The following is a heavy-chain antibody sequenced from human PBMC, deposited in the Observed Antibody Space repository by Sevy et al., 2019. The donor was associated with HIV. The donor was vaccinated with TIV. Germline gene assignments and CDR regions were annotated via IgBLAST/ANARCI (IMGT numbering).Heavy chain of an antibody. J-gene: IGHJ4*02. CDR1: GFTFSDHG. CDR3: AKEDYGGNLPNYFAS. V-gene: IGHV3-30*18. Sequence: GGALRLSCAASGFTFSDHGMHWVRQAPGTGLDWVAAISYDGNNRYYADSVKGRFTISRDNSKNTLYLQMDSVRPEDTAVYYCAKEDYGGNLPNYFASWGQGTRVTVSS. CDR2: ISYDGNNR. D-gene: IGHD4-17*01.